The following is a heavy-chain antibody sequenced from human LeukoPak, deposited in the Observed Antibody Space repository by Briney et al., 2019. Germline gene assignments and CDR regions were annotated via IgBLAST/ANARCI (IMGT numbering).Heavy chain of an antibody. CDR2: IYYSGST. J-gene: IGHJ4*02. D-gene: IGHD6-13*01. Sequence: SETLSLTCTVPGGSISSYYWSWIRQPPGKGLEWIGYIYYSGSTNYNPSLKSRVTISVDTSKNQFPLKLSSVTAADTAVYYCARVSPWSSSWYYFDYWGQGTLVTVSS. CDR3: ARVSPWSSSWYYFDY. V-gene: IGHV4-59*01. CDR1: GGSISSYY.